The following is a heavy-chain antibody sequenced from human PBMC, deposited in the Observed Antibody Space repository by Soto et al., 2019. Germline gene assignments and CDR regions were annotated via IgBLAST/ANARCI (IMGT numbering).Heavy chain of an antibody. CDR3: AKDAKDAVVIPAAIPVGDYYHYMDV. V-gene: IGHV3-9*01. CDR1: GFTFDDYA. Sequence: EVQLVESGGGLVQPGRSLRLSCAASGFTFDDYAMHWVRQAPGKGLEWVSGITWNSGNIDYADSVRGRFTISRDNAKNSLYLQMTSLRVEDTALYYCAKDAKDAVVIPAAIPVGDYYHYMDVWGKGTTVTVSS. J-gene: IGHJ6*03. CDR2: ITWNSGNI. D-gene: IGHD2-2*01.